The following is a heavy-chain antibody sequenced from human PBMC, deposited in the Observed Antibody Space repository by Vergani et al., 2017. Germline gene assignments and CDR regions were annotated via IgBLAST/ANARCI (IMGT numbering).Heavy chain of an antibody. Sequence: QVQLQQWGGGLLKPSETLSLTCVVNGGSFTSYHWTWIRPSPGEGLWWVGDIDHTGRPDFNPSLKSRINMSVDKSRNQFSLTLNSVTATDTAIYFWARVNTETNGHLYYYDYMDVWGQGTAVTVS. CDR2: IDHTGRP. V-gene: IGHV4-34*01. J-gene: IGHJ6*03. CDR1: GGSFTSYH. CDR3: ARVNTETNGHLYYYDYMDV. D-gene: IGHD4-11*01.